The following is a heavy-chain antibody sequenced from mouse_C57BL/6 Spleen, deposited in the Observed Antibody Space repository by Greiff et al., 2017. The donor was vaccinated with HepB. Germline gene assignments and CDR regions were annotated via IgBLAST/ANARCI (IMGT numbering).Heavy chain of an antibody. D-gene: IGHD2-4*01. J-gene: IGHJ3*01. CDR2: IWSGGST. CDR1: GFSLTSYG. Sequence: VKLMESGPGLVQPSQSLSITCTVSGFSLTSYGVHWVRQSPGKGLEWLGVIWSGGSTDYNAAFISRLSISKDNSKSQVFFKMNSLQADDTAIYYCARGDYDYDGGWFAYWGQGTLVTVSA. CDR3: ARGDYDYDGGWFAY. V-gene: IGHV2-2*01.